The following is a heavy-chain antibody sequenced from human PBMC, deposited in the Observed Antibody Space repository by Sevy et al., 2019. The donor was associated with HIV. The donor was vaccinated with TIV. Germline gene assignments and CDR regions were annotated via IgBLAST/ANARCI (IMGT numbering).Heavy chain of an antibody. CDR2: IWFEGSNT. J-gene: IGHJ4*01. Sequence: GGFLRLSCAASGFTFSSFGMHWVRQAPGKGLEWLAVIWFEGSNTYYADSVKGRFTISRDIAKNSLHLQMNSLRAEDTAVSYCASDLEFCDSGDYGPAFMPDFWGHGTLVTVSS. CDR1: GFTFSSFG. CDR3: ASDLEFCDSGDYGPAFMPDF. V-gene: IGHV3-33*01. D-gene: IGHD4-17*01.